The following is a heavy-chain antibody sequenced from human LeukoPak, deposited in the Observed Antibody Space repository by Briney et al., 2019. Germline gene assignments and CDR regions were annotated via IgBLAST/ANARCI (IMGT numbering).Heavy chain of an antibody. CDR1: GFTLGSHW. V-gene: IGHV3-74*01. D-gene: IGHD5-24*01. Sequence: GGSLRLSCAASGFTLGSHWMHWVRQAPGKGLVWVSRINTDGSSTSYADFVKGRFTISGDNAKNTLYLQMNSLRAEDTAVYYCARDRGVATTNGYYFDYWGQGTLVTVSS. CDR2: INTDGSST. J-gene: IGHJ4*02. CDR3: ARDRGVATTNGYYFDY.